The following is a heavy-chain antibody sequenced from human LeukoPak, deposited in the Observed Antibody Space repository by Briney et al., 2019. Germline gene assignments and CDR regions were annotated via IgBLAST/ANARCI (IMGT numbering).Heavy chain of an antibody. CDR1: GGSISSGGYY. V-gene: IGHV4-61*02. Sequence: PSQTLSLTCTVSGGSISSGGYYWSWIRQPAGKGLEWIGRVFTSGSTNYNPSLKSCVTISVDTSRNQFSLKQSSMTAADTAVYYCARDKPDYGDYSTSPAYYMDVWGKGTTVTVSS. CDR2: VFTSGST. D-gene: IGHD4-17*01. J-gene: IGHJ6*03. CDR3: ARDKPDYGDYSTSPAYYMDV.